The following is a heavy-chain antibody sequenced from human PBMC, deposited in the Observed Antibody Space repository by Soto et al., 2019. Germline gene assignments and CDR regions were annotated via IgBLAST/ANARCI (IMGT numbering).Heavy chain of an antibody. Sequence: QITLKESGPTLVKPTQTLTLTCTFSGFSLSTSGVGVGWIRQPPGKALEWLGFIYWDADKRYSPSLKSRLTITKHTSKSQVVLTMTTMDPVDTATYFCAHVFTSLAPFDSWGQGTLVTVSA. CDR3: AHVFTSLAPFDS. J-gene: IGHJ4*02. V-gene: IGHV2-5*02. CDR2: IYWDADK. CDR1: GFSLSTSGVG. D-gene: IGHD3-10*02.